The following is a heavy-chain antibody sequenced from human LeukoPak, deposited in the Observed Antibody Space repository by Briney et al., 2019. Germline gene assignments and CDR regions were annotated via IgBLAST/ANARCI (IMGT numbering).Heavy chain of an antibody. D-gene: IGHD6-19*01. J-gene: IGHJ5*02. V-gene: IGHV3-23*01. CDR1: GFTFSSYA. Sequence: PGGSLRLSCAASGFTFSSYAMSWVRQPPGKGLEWVSSISGSGGSTYDADSVKGRFTISRDNSKNTLDLQMNSLRADDTAVYYCARGSGSGWPLDRWGQGALVTVSS. CDR2: ISGSGGST. CDR3: ARGSGSGWPLDR.